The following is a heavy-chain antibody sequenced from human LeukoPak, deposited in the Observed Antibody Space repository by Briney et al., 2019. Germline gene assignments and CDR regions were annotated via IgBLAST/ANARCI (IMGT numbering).Heavy chain of an antibody. J-gene: IGHJ4*02. Sequence: GASVKVSCKASGYTFNTYGISWVRQAPGQGLEWMGWINTNTGNPTYAQDFTGRFVFSLDTSVSTAYLQISSLKAEDTAVYYCARDLPVAGKPRYYWGQGTLVTVSS. CDR1: GYTFNTYG. V-gene: IGHV7-4-1*02. D-gene: IGHD6-19*01. CDR3: ARDLPVAGKPRYY. CDR2: INTNTGNP.